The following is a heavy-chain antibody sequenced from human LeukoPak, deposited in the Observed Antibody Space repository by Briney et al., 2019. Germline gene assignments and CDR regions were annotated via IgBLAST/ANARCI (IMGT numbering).Heavy chain of an antibody. D-gene: IGHD6-19*01. CDR3: ARMLAVAGYYYGMDV. V-gene: IGHV1-3*01. Sequence: GASVKVSCKASGYTFTSYAMHWVRQAPGQRLEWMGWINAGNGSTKYSQKFQGRVTITRDTSASTAYMELSSLRSEDTAVYYCARMLAVAGYYYGMDVWGQGTTVTVSS. J-gene: IGHJ6*02. CDR1: GYTFTSYA. CDR2: INAGNGST.